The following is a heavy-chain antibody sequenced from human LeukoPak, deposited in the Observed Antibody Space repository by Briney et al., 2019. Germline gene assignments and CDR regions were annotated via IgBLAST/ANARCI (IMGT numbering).Heavy chain of an antibody. CDR1: GGTFSSYA. V-gene: IGHV1-69*05. CDR3: ARDPSGYEGFSTSN. CDR2: IIPIFGTA. Sequence: SVNVSCKASGGTFSSYAISWVRQAPGQGLEWIGGIIPIFGTANYAQKFQGRVTITTDESTSTAYMELSSLRSEDTAVYYCARDPSGYEGFSTSNWGQGTLVTVSS. J-gene: IGHJ4*02. D-gene: IGHD2/OR15-2a*01.